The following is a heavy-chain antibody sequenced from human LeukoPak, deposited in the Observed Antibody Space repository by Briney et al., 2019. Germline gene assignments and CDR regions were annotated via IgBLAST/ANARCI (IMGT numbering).Heavy chain of an antibody. CDR2: INPNSGGT. D-gene: IGHD2-2*01. CDR1: GYTFTGYY. V-gene: IGHV1-2*02. CDR3: ATIYCSSTSCYPLSYYYYGMDV. J-gene: IGHJ6*02. Sequence: ASVKVSCKASGYTFTGYYMHWVRQAPGQGLEWMGWINPNSGGTNYAQKFQGRVTMTRDTSISTAYMELSRLRSDDTAVYYCATIYCSSTSCYPLSYYYYGMDVWGQGTTVTVSS.